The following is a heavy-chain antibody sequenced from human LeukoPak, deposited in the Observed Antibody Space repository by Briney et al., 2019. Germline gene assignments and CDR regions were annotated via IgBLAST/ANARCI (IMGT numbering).Heavy chain of an antibody. D-gene: IGHD6-13*01. V-gene: IGHV1-46*01. Sequence: GASVKVSCKAFGYTFTSNYMHWVRQAPGQGPEWMGVISPSGGSTTYAQKFQGRVTLTRDMSTSTDYLELSSLRSEDTAVYYCARRLAAAKGDYWGQGTLVTVSS. J-gene: IGHJ4*02. CDR2: ISPSGGST. CDR1: GYTFTSNY. CDR3: ARRLAAAKGDY.